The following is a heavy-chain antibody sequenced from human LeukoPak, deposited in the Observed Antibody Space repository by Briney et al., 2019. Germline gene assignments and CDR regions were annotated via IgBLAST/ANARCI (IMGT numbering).Heavy chain of an antibody. Sequence: SETLSLTCAVYGGSFSGYYWSWIRQPPGKGLEWIEEINHSGSTNYNPSLKSRVTISVDTSKNQFSLKLSSVTAADTAVYYCARGRKWLPRPSNAFDIWGQGTMVTVSS. J-gene: IGHJ3*02. V-gene: IGHV4-34*01. CDR2: INHSGST. D-gene: IGHD5-12*01. CDR1: GGSFSGYY. CDR3: ARGRKWLPRPSNAFDI.